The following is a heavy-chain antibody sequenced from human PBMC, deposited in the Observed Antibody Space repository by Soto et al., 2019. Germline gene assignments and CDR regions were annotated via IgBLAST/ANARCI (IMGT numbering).Heavy chain of an antibody. Sequence: SVKVSCKASGGTFSSYAISWVRQAPGQGLEWMGGIIPIFGTANYAQKFQGRVTITADESTSTAYMELSSLRSEDTAVYYCARDPNQWELTGIPGYYAFDVWGQGTMVTVSS. CDR3: ARDPNQWELTGIPGYYAFDV. V-gene: IGHV1-69*13. CDR2: IIPIFGTA. CDR1: GGTFSSYA. J-gene: IGHJ3*01. D-gene: IGHD2-21*02.